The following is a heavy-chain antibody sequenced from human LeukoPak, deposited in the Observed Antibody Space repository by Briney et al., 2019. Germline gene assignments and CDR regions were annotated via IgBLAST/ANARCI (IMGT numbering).Heavy chain of an antibody. Sequence: KPGRSLRLSCAASGFTFSSYGMHWVRQAPGKGLEWVAVISYDGSNKYYADSVKGRFTISRDNSKNTLYLQMNSLRAEDTAVYYCAKPRGYRGGLENWYFDLWGCGTLVTVSS. CDR1: GFTFSSYG. D-gene: IGHD6-13*01. CDR3: AKPRGYRGGLENWYFDL. V-gene: IGHV3-30*18. CDR2: ISYDGSNK. J-gene: IGHJ2*01.